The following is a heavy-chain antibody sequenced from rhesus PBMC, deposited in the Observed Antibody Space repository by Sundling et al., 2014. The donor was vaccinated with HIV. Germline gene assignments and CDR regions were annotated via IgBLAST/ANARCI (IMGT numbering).Heavy chain of an antibody. D-gene: IGHD1-1*01. J-gene: IGHJ6*01. V-gene: IGHV3-201*01. CDR1: GFTFDDYA. CDR3: ARDGNNGLELSDYGLDS. Sequence: EVQLVESGGGVVQPGGSLRLSCAVSGFTFDDYAMHWVRQAPGKGLEWVSGINWSGESTAYADSVKGRFTISRDNAKNSLYLQMNRLRAEDTALYYCARDGNNGLELSDYGLDSWGQGVVVTVSS. CDR2: INWSGEST.